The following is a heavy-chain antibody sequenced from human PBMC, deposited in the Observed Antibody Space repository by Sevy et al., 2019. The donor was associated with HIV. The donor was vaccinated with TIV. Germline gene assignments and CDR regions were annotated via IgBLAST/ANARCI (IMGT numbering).Heavy chain of an antibody. J-gene: IGHJ3*02. CDR1: GGTFSSYA. CDR2: IIPIFGTA. D-gene: IGHD1-26*01. V-gene: IGHV1-69*06. CDR3: ARDRRSGSRESAFDI. Sequence: ASVKVSCKASGGTFSSYAISWVRQAPGQGLEWMGGIIPIFGTANYAQKFQGRVTITADKSTSTAYMELSSLRSEDTAVYYCARDRRSGSRESAFDIWGQRTMVTVSS.